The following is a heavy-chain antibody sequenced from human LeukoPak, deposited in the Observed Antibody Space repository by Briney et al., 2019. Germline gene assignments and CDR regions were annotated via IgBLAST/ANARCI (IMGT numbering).Heavy chain of an antibody. Sequence: TGGSLRLSCAASGFTFSNDGVSWVRQAPGKGLEWVSAMSSSDDGRYYAASVRGRFTISRDTSRSTLYLQMNSLRAEDTAVYYCARVYFDSSGYPTTDYFDYWGQGTLVTVSS. V-gene: IGHV3-23*01. D-gene: IGHD3-22*01. CDR3: ARVYFDSSGYPTTDYFDY. CDR1: GFTFSNDG. J-gene: IGHJ4*02. CDR2: MSSSDDGR.